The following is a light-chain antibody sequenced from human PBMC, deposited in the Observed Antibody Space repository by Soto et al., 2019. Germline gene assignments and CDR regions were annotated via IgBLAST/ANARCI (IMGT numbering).Light chain of an antibody. CDR1: ISDVGAYKY. CDR2: EVS. V-gene: IGLV2-14*01. CDR3: SSYTSTSTLV. Sequence: QSVLTQPSSVSGSPVQSITISFTGSISDVGAYKYVSWYQQSPGKAPKLMIYEVSSRPSGVSNRFSGSKSGNTASLTISGLQAEDETDYYCSSYTSTSTLVFGTGTKVTVL. J-gene: IGLJ1*01.